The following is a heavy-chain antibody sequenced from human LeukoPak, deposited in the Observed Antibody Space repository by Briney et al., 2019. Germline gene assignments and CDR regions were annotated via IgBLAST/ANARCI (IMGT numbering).Heavy chain of an antibody. Sequence: PSETLSLTCAVYGGSFSGYYWSWIRQPPGKGLEWIGEINHSGGTNYNPSLKSRVTISVDTSKNQFSLTLSSVTAADNAVYYCARAYGDYVVRFIDYWGQGTLVTVSS. V-gene: IGHV4-34*01. CDR2: INHSGGT. CDR3: ARAYGDYVVRFIDY. D-gene: IGHD4-17*01. CDR1: GGSFSGYY. J-gene: IGHJ4*02.